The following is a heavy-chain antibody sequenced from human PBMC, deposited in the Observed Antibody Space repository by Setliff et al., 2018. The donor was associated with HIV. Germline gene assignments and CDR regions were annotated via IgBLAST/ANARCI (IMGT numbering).Heavy chain of an antibody. D-gene: IGHD2-15*01. CDR1: GYTFATYD. CDR3: ARGYASGSGSYYYDF. V-gene: IGHV1-8*02. Sequence: VKVSCKPSGYTFATYDINWVRQAAGQGLVWMGWMNPYSGNSGYAQRFHGRLTMTRDTSRGTAHMELRSLRSDDTAVYYCARGYASGSGSYYYDFWGQGTLVTVSS. CDR2: MNPYSGNS. J-gene: IGHJ4*02.